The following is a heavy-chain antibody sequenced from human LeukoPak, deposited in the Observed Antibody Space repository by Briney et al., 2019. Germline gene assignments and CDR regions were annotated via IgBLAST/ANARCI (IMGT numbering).Heavy chain of an antibody. CDR2: VNTVSSYI. D-gene: IGHD3-22*01. CDR1: GFTFSECS. J-gene: IGHJ4*02. Sequence: GGSLRLSCAASGFTFSECSLNWVRQAPGTGLEWVASVNTVSSYISYADSMRGRFTISRDNAKYSLFLQMNSLRAEDTAVYYCARLRWNSDRSDFFGHYDHWGQGTLVTVSS. V-gene: IGHV3-21*01. CDR3: ARLRWNSDRSDFFGHYDH.